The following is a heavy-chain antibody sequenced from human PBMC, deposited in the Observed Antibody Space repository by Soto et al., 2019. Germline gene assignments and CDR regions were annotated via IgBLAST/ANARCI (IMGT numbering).Heavy chain of an antibody. V-gene: IGHV1-2*04. Sequence: ASVKGSCKAAGYSFTDYHIHWVRQAPGQGLEWLGRINPKSGGTSTAQKFQGWVTMTTDTSISTASMELTRLTSDDTAIYYCARGDSTDCSNGVCSFFYNHDMDVWGQGTTVTVSS. D-gene: IGHD2-8*01. CDR2: INPKSGGT. J-gene: IGHJ6*02. CDR1: GYSFTDYH. CDR3: ARGDSTDCSNGVCSFFYNHDMDV.